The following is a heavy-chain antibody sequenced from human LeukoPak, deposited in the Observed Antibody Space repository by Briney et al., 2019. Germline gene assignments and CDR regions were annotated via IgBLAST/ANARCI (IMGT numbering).Heavy chain of an antibody. Sequence: PSETLSLTCTVSGGSISSSTYYWGWIRQPPGKGLEWIGTIYYSGSTYYNPSLKSRVTISVDTSKNQFSLKLSSVTAADTAVYYCARAPVVLLWFGEIIRRGPPISRSFDYWGQGTLVTVSS. CDR1: GGSISSSTYY. J-gene: IGHJ4*02. CDR3: ARAPVVLLWFGEIIRRGPPISRSFDY. CDR2: IYYSGST. D-gene: IGHD3-10*01. V-gene: IGHV4-39*07.